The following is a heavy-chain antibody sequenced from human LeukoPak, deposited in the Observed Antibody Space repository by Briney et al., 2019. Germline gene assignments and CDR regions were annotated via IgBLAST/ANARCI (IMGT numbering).Heavy chain of an antibody. V-gene: IGHV4-4*07. CDR3: ARDRDIVVVPAAVYYYYYGMDV. Sequence: SETLSLTCTVSVGSISSYSWSWIRQPAGKGLEWIGRIYTSGSTNYNPSLKSRVTMSVDTSKNQFSLKLSSVTAADTAVYYCARDRDIVVVPAAVYYYYYGMDVWGQGTTVTVSS. J-gene: IGHJ6*02. D-gene: IGHD2-2*01. CDR1: VGSISSYS. CDR2: IYTSGST.